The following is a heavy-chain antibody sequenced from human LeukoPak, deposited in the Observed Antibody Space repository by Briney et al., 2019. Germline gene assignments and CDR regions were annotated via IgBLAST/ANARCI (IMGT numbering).Heavy chain of an antibody. CDR3: ARTDLADAFDI. V-gene: IGHV4-59*01. Sequence: PSETLSLTCTVSGGSISSYYWSWIRQPPGKGLEWIGYIYYSGSTNYNPSLKSRVTISVDTSKNQFSLKLSSVTAADTAVYYCARTDLADAFDIWAKGQWSPSLQ. CDR1: GGSISSYY. J-gene: IGHJ3*02. CDR2: IYYSGST.